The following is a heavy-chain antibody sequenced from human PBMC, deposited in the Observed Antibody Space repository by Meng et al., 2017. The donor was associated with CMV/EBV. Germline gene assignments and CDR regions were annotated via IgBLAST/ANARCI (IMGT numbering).Heavy chain of an antibody. CDR1: GYTFTSYD. V-gene: IGHV1-8*01. D-gene: IGHD3-3*01. CDR2: MNPNSGNT. CDR3: ARGGYSTTIFGVVIYNWFDP. Sequence: ASVKVSCKASGYTFTSYDINWVRQATGQGLEWMGWMNPNSGNTGYAQKFQGRVTMTRNTSISTAYMELSSLRSEDTAVYYCARGGYSTTIFGVVIYNWFDPWGQGTLVTVSS. J-gene: IGHJ5*02.